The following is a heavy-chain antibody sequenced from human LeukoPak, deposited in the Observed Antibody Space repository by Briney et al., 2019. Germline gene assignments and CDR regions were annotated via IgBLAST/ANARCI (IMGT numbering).Heavy chain of an antibody. CDR2: IYHSGST. D-gene: IGHD3-10*01. J-gene: IGHJ3*02. V-gene: IGHV4-30-2*01. CDR3: ARAPLDYYGSGSYTGPGAFDI. CDR1: GGSISSGGYY. Sequence: SETLSLTCTVSGGSISSGGYYWSWIRQPPGKGLEWIGYIYHSGSTYYNPSLKSRVTISVDRSKNQFSLKLSSVTAADTAVYYCARAPLDYYGSGSYTGPGAFDIWGQGTMVTVSS.